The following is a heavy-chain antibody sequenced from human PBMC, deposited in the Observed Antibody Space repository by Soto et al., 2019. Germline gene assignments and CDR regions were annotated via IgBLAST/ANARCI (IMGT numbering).Heavy chain of an antibody. CDR2: IIPILGIA. V-gene: IGHV1-69*04. J-gene: IGHJ5*02. D-gene: IGHD6-6*01. CDR1: GYTFTSYD. CDR3: ARDGLAARPEVANWFDP. Sequence: ASVKVSCKASGYTFTSYDISWVRQAPGQGLEWMGRIIPILGIANYAQKFQGRVAITADKSTSTAYMELSSLRSEDTAVYYCARDGLAARPEVANWFDPWGQGTLVTVSS.